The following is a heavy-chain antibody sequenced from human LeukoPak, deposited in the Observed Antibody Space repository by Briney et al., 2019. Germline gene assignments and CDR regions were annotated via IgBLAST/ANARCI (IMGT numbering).Heavy chain of an antibody. CDR3: AKDRLLNCRGDCYIFDY. D-gene: IGHD2-21*02. Sequence: GGSLRLSCVASGFTLRSYVMNWVRQTPGKGLELVSSISGSGDSTFYADSVKGRFSISRDNSKNTLYLQVNGLRTEDTAVYYCAKDRLLNCRGDCYIFDYWGQGTVVTVSS. CDR2: ISGSGDST. J-gene: IGHJ4*02. CDR1: GFTLRSYV. V-gene: IGHV3-23*01.